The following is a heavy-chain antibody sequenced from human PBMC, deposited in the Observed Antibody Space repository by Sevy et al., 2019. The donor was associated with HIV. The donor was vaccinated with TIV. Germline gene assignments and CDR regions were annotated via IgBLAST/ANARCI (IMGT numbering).Heavy chain of an antibody. CDR3: ARDCNSATCLWGLDV. J-gene: IGHJ6*02. D-gene: IGHD1-26*01. CDR1: GFTFSHYW. CDR2: IKGDGSGK. Sequence: GGSLRLSCAASGFTFSHYWMTWVRQAPGKGPEWVANIKGDGSGKYYVDFVRGGFTISRDNAKNSLYRQMNSLRGEDTALYYCARDCNSATCLWGLDVWGQGTTVTVSS. V-gene: IGHV3-7*03.